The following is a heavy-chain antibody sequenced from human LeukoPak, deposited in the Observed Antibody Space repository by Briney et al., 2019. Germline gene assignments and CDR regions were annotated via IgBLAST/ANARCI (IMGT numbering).Heavy chain of an antibody. CDR3: ARHEGTAMATYYYYGMDV. D-gene: IGHD5-18*01. V-gene: IGHV4-59*08. CDR1: GGSISSYY. Sequence: SETLSLTCAVSGGSISSYYWSWIRQPPGKGLEGIGYIYYSGSTNYNPSLKSRVTISVDTSKNQFSLKLSSVTAADTAVYYCARHEGTAMATYYYYGMDVWGQGTTVTVSS. J-gene: IGHJ6*02. CDR2: IYYSGST.